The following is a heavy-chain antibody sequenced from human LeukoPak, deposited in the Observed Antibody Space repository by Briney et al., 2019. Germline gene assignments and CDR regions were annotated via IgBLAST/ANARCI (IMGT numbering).Heavy chain of an antibody. CDR3: ASSGHYDSSGYYYSRS. D-gene: IGHD3-22*01. J-gene: IGHJ5*02. Sequence: PSETLSLTCTVSGGSISSYYWSWIRQPPGKGLEWIGYIYYSGSTNYNPSLKSRVTISVDTSKNQFSLKLSSVTAADTAVYYCASSGHYDSSGYYYSRSWGQGTLVTVSS. CDR1: GGSISSYY. V-gene: IGHV4-59*08. CDR2: IYYSGST.